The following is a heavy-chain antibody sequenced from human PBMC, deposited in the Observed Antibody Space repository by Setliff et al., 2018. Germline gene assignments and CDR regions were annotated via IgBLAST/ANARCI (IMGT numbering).Heavy chain of an antibody. V-gene: IGHV2-70*04. D-gene: IGHD6-6*01. CDR2: LDWDDDK. Sequence: ESGPTLVNPTQTLTLTCTFSGFSLSATETHVSWIRQPPGKAPEWLARLDWDDDKFYNTSLRSRLTLSKDTSKNQVILTMTNMDPADTATYYCARLPPLVQNNGASNHAFGVWGPGAVVTVSS. CDR3: ARLPPLVQNNGASNHAFGV. CDR1: GFSLSATETH. J-gene: IGHJ3*01.